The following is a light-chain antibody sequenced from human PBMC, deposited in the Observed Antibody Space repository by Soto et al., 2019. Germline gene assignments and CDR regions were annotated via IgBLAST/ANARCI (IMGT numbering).Light chain of an antibody. Sequence: EIVMTQSPDSLSVSLGERATINCKSSQTVLHDTDSRNYLSWFQQKPGQPPKLLISWASTRESGVPARFSGSGSETDFTLTISYLQAEDVAVYYCQQYYGTSPTFGQGSKLEIK. J-gene: IGKJ2*01. CDR1: QTVLHDTDSRNY. CDR2: WAS. V-gene: IGKV4-1*01. CDR3: QQYYGTSPT.